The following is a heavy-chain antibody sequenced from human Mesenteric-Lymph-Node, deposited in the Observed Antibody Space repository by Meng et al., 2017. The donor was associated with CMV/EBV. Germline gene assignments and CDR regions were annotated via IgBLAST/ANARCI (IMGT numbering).Heavy chain of an antibody. V-gene: IGHV1-18*01. CDR2: VTAYNGNT. Sequence: ASVKVSCKASGYTFTSYGISWVRRAPGQGLEWMGWVTAYNGNTNYAQKVQGRVTMTTDRSTSTAYMELRSLRSDDTAVYYCAREYQLYSGSLDYWGQGTRVTVSS. D-gene: IGHD1-26*01. CDR1: GYTFTSYG. CDR3: AREYQLYSGSLDY. J-gene: IGHJ4*02.